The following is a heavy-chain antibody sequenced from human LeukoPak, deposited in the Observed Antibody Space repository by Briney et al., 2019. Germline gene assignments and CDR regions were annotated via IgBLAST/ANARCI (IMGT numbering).Heavy chain of an antibody. Sequence: GASVKVSCKASGGTFSSYAISWVRQAPGQGFEWMGGIIPIFGTANYAQKFQGRVTITADESTSTAYMELSSLRSEDTAVYYCAIWFGEFLYYFDYWGQGTLVTVSS. CDR2: IIPIFGTA. J-gene: IGHJ4*02. D-gene: IGHD3-10*01. CDR1: GGTFSSYA. V-gene: IGHV1-69*13. CDR3: AIWFGEFLYYFDY.